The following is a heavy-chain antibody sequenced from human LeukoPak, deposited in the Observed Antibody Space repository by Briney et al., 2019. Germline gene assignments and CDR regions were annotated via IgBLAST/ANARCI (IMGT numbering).Heavy chain of an antibody. V-gene: IGHV4-59*01. CDR1: GGSISSYY. CDR2: IYYSGST. CDR3: ARRRGWYGAFDI. J-gene: IGHJ3*02. Sequence: YPSETLSLTCTVSGGSISSYYWSWIRQPPGKGLEWIGYIYYSGSTNYNPSLKSRVTISVDTCKNQFSLKLSSVTAADPAVYYCARRRGWYGAFDIWGQGTMVTVSS. D-gene: IGHD6-19*01.